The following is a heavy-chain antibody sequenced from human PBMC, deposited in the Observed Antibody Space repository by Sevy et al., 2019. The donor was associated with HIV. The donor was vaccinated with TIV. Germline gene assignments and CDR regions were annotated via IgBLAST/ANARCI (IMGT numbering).Heavy chain of an antibody. CDR1: GFTFSSYA. CDR2: ISGSGGST. J-gene: IGHJ4*02. CDR3: AKDGFFDVGGSYRNFDY. D-gene: IGHD3-16*02. V-gene: IGHV3-23*01. Sequence: GGSLRLSCAASGFTFSSYAMSWVRQAPGKGLEWVSAISGSGGSTYYADSVKGRFTISRDNSKNTLYLQMNSLRAEDTAVYYCAKDGFFDVGGSYRNFDYWGQGTLVTVSS.